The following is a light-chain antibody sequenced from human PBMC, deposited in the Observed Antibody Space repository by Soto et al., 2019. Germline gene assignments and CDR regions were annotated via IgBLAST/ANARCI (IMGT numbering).Light chain of an antibody. J-gene: IGKJ3*01. Sequence: ERVMTQSPATLSVSPGERATLSCRASQSVSSNVAWYQQKPGQAPRLLIYGASTRATGIPARFSGSGSGTEFTLTISSLQSEDFAVYYCQQYHNWPPFTFGPGTKVDIK. CDR1: QSVSSN. CDR2: GAS. V-gene: IGKV3-15*01. CDR3: QQYHNWPPFT.